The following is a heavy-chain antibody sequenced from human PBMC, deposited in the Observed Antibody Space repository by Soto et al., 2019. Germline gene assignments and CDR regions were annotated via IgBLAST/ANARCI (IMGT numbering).Heavy chain of an antibody. CDR3: AREVQVHTPAFVY. CDR2: ISPMFGAA. J-gene: IGHJ4*01. Sequence: QVPLVQSGAEMKKPGSSVKVSCQSSGGTFNTYAMNWVRQAPGQGPEWMGDISPMFGAANYAPKFQGRVTITADESTGTSYMQLSSLTSEDTALYFCAREVQVHTPAFVYWGHGTLVTVSS. CDR1: GGTFNTYA. D-gene: IGHD3-10*01. V-gene: IGHV1-69*19.